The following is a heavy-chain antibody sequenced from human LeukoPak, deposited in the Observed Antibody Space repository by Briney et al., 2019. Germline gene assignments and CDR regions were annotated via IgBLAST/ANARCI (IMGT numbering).Heavy chain of an antibody. V-gene: IGHV3-23*01. CDR2: GSDSGSGT. J-gene: IGHJ4*02. CDR3: AKSKGSSGWYD. CDR1: GFTFSTYA. D-gene: IGHD6-19*01. Sequence: PGGSLRLSCAASGFTFSTYAMGWVRQAPGRGLEWVSAGSDSGSGTYYADAVQGRFTISRDNSKNTLYLQMTSLRAEDTALYYCAKSKGSSGWYDWGQGTLVTVSS.